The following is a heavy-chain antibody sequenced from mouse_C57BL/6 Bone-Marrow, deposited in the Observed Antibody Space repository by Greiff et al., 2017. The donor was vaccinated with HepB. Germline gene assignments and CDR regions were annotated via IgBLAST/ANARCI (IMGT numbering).Heavy chain of an antibody. CDR3: TTTVPWFAY. V-gene: IGHV14-4*01. Sequence: VQLKESGAELVRPGASVKLSCTASGFNIKDDYMHWVKQRPEQGLEWIGWIDPENGDTEYASKFQGNATITADTSSNTAYLQLSSLTSEDTAVYYCTTTVPWFAYWGQGTLVTVSA. J-gene: IGHJ3*01. CDR2: IDPENGDT. D-gene: IGHD1-1*01. CDR1: GFNIKDDY.